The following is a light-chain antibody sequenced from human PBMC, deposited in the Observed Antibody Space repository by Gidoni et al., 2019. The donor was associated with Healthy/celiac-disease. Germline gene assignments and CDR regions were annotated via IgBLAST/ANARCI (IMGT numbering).Light chain of an antibody. J-gene: IGKJ3*01. CDR2: WAS. CDR1: QSVLYSSNNKNY. V-gene: IGKV4-1*01. CDR3: QQYYSTPFT. Sequence: GSLGERATINCKSSQSVLYSSNNKNYLAWYQQKPGQPPKLLIYWASTRESGVPDRFSGSGSGTDFTLTISSLQAEDVAAYYCQQYYSTPFTCGPGTKVDIK.